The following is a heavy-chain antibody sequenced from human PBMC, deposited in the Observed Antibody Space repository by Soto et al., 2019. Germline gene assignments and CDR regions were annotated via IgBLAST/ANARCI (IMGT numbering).Heavy chain of an antibody. CDR1: GFTFSTYS. Sequence: GGSLRLSCVGSGFTFSTYSINWVRQAPGKGLEWVSSISSRSDIYYADSVKGRFTISRDNAKNSVSLQMNSLRAEDTAVYYCAREYTAWPLAYGLDVWGQGTTVTAP. J-gene: IGHJ6*02. D-gene: IGHD2-2*02. CDR2: ISSRSDI. CDR3: AREYTAWPLAYGLDV. V-gene: IGHV3-21*01.